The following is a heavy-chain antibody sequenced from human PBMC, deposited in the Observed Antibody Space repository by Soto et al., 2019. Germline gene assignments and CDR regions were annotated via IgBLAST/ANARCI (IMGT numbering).Heavy chain of an antibody. D-gene: IGHD3-9*01. J-gene: IGHJ5*02. CDR2: IYYSGST. CDR1: GGSISSYY. V-gene: IGHV4-59*01. CDR3: ARVYDILTGYYDPRFDP. Sequence: SETLSLTCTVSGGSISSYYCSWIRQPPGKGLEWIGYIYYSGSTNYNPSLKSRVTISVDTSKNQFSLKLSSVTAADTAVYYCARVYDILTGYYDPRFDPWGQGTLVTVSS.